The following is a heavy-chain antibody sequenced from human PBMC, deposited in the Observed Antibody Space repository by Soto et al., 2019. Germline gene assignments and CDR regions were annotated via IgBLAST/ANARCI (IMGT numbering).Heavy chain of an antibody. V-gene: IGHV5-51*01. CDR2: IYPGDSDT. J-gene: IGHJ4*02. CDR3: VTGIAAAGTFYSCDY. Sequence: PXESLTISCKGSGYSFTSYWIGLVRQMRGKGLEWMGIIYPGDSDTRYSPSFQGQVTISADKSISTAYLQWSSLKASDTAMYYCVTGIAAAGTFYSCDYWGQGTLVTVSS. CDR1: GYSFTSYW. D-gene: IGHD6-13*01.